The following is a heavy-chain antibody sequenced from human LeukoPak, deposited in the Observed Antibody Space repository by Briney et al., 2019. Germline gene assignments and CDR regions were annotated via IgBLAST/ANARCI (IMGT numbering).Heavy chain of an antibody. J-gene: IGHJ4*02. CDR1: GGSISDYY. Sequence: SETLSLTCTVSGGSISDYYWSWIRQPAGKGLEWIGHIYTGGNTNYNPSLESRVTMSVDTSKNQFSLKLRSVAAADTAVYYCARANYVWGSYVYWGQGTLVTVSS. V-gene: IGHV4-4*07. D-gene: IGHD3-16*01. CDR3: ARANYVWGSYVY. CDR2: IYTGGNT.